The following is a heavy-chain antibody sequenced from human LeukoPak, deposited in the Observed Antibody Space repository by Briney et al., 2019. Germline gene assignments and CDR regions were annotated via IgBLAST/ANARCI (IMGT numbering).Heavy chain of an antibody. V-gene: IGHV4-59*01. J-gene: IGHJ6*03. Sequence: SETLSLTCTVSGGSISGYYWSWIRQLPGKGLQWIGYIFYSGRTNYNPSLKSRVTISVDTSKKQISLNLSSVTAADTATYYCARYGVPYYYYYMDVWGKGTTVTVFS. CDR3: ARYGVPYYYYYMDV. CDR2: IFYSGRT. CDR1: GGSISGYY. D-gene: IGHD4-17*01.